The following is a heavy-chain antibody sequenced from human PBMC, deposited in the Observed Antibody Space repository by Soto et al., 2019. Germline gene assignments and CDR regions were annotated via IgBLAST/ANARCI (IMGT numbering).Heavy chain of an antibody. CDR2: IYYSGST. J-gene: IGHJ3*02. CDR1: GGSISSGGYY. CDR3: ARTPPDCTNGVCYTGRGFAFDI. Sequence: SETLSLTCTVSGGSISSGGYYWSWIRQHPGKGLEWIGYIYYSGSTYYNPSLKSRVTISVDTSKNQFSLKLSSVTAADTAVYYCARTPPDCTNGVCYTGRGFAFDIWGQGTMATVSS. V-gene: IGHV4-31*03. D-gene: IGHD2-8*01.